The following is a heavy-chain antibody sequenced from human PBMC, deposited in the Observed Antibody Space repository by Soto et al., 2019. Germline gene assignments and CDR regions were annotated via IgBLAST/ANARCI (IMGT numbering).Heavy chain of an antibody. CDR3: ATGQHCSGGSCYLGTFDI. D-gene: IGHD2-15*01. CDR1: GVALSGYY. CDR2: INHGGST. Sequence: QLQLQESGSGLVKPSQTRSLTCAVYGVALSGYYWSGIRQPPVKGLEWIGEINHGGSTNYNPSLRSRGTISGDTSKNQFSRKMSSGTAADTALYYCATGQHCSGGSCYLGTFDIWVQGTMVTVSS. J-gene: IGHJ3*02. V-gene: IGHV4-34*09.